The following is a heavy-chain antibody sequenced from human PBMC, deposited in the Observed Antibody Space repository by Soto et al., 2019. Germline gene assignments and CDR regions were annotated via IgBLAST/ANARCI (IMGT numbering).Heavy chain of an antibody. D-gene: IGHD3-9*01. CDR3: ARKPVLRYFDWLRHDAFDI. Sequence: QVQLVQSGAEVKKPGASVKVSCKASGYTFTSYAMHWVRQAPGQRLEWMGWINAGNGNTKYSQKFQGRVTITRDTSASTAYMELSSLRSEDTAVYYCARKPVLRYFDWLRHDAFDIWGQGTMVTVSS. J-gene: IGHJ3*02. V-gene: IGHV1-3*01. CDR2: INAGNGNT. CDR1: GYTFTSYA.